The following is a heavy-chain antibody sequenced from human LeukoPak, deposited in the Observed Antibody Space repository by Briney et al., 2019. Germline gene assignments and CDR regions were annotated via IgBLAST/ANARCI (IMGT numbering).Heavy chain of an antibody. Sequence: PGGTLRLSCAASGFSFSSHGMHWVRQAPGKGLEWVAVISYDGSNKFYADSVKGRFTISRDNSKNTLYLQMTSLRAEDTAVYYCAKSFSGAYYFEYWGQGTLVTVSS. CDR3: AKSFSGAYYFEY. CDR2: ISYDGSNK. D-gene: IGHD1-26*01. J-gene: IGHJ4*02. CDR1: GFSFSSHG. V-gene: IGHV3-30*18.